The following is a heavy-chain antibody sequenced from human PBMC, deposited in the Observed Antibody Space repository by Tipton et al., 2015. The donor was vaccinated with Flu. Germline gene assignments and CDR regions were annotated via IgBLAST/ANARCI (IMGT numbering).Heavy chain of an antibody. V-gene: IGHV4-38-2*01. Sequence: LRLSCAVSGYSISSGYYWGWIRQPPGKGLEWIGSIYHSGSTYYNPSLKSRVTISVDTSKNQFSLKLSSVTAADTAVYYCARAPDSIVGATVFDYWGQGTLVTVSS. CDR2: IYHSGST. CDR1: GYSISSGYY. CDR3: ARAPDSIVGATVFDY. J-gene: IGHJ4*02. D-gene: IGHD1-26*01.